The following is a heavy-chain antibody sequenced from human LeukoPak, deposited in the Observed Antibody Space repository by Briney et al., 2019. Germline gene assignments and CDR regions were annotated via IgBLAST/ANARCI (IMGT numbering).Heavy chain of an antibody. J-gene: IGHJ4*02. CDR1: GFTFSNYA. D-gene: IGHD4-17*01. CDR2: ISGTGSST. CDR3: AKDPYGDYDFDY. V-gene: IGHV3-23*01. Sequence: PGGSLRLSCAASGFTFSNYAMAWVRQAPGKGLEWVSAISGTGSSTYYADSVKGRFTTSRDNSKNTLFLQMNSLTAEDTAVYYCAKDPYGDYDFDYWGQGTLVTVSS.